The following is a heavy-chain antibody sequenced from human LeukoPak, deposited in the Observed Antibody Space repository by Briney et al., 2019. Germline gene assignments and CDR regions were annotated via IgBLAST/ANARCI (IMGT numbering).Heavy chain of an antibody. CDR1: GFGFSNFW. CDR2: IKPDGTTS. D-gene: IGHD6-6*01. J-gene: IGHJ4*01. V-gene: IGHV3-74*01. Sequence: GSLTLSCAASGFGFSNFWMHWVRQAPGKGLVWVSRIKPDGTTSVYADSVKGRFTISRDNLKNTLYLQMRSLRAEDTAVYFCAREADPSLYASSSPDYWGQGTPVIVSS. CDR3: AREADPSLYASSSPDY.